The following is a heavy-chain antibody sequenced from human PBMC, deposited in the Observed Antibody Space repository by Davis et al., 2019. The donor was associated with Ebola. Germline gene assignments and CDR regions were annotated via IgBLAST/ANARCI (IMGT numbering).Heavy chain of an antibody. D-gene: IGHD6-19*01. Sequence: AASVKVSCKASGYTFTSYYMHWVRQAPGQGLEWMGIINPSGGSTSYAQKFQGRVTMTTDTSTSTAYMELRSLRSDDTAVYYCARDRSYSSGWSPWGQGTLVTVSS. V-gene: IGHV1-46*01. CDR3: ARDRSYSSGWSP. J-gene: IGHJ5*02. CDR2: INPSGGST. CDR1: GYTFTSYY.